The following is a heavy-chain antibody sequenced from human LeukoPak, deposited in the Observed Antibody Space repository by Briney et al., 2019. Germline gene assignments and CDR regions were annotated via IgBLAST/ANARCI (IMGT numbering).Heavy chain of an antibody. CDR3: ARGFYDSSAFDY. CDR2: ISSSSSYI. D-gene: IGHD3-22*01. Sequence: PRGSLRLSCAASGFTFSSYAMNWVRQAPGKGLEWVSSISSSSSYIYYADSVKGRFTISRDNAKNSLYLQMNSLRAEDTAVYYCARGFYDSSAFDYWGQGTLVTVSS. J-gene: IGHJ4*02. V-gene: IGHV3-21*01. CDR1: GFTFSSYA.